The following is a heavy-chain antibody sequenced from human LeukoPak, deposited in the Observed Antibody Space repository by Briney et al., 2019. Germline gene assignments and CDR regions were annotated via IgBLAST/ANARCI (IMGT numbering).Heavy chain of an antibody. V-gene: IGHV4-61*02. CDR2: IYTSGST. J-gene: IGHJ5*02. D-gene: IGHD5-24*01. Sequence: SQTLSLTCTVSGGSISSGSYYWSWIRQPAGKGLEWIGRIYTSGSTNYNPSLKSRVTISVDTSKNQFSLKLSSVTAADTAVYYCARRGDGYKPWLDPWGQGTLVTVSS. CDR3: ARRGDGYKPWLDP. CDR1: GGSISSGSYY.